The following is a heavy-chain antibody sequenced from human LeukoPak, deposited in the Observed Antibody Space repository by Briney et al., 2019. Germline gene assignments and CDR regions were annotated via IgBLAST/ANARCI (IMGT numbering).Heavy chain of an antibody. J-gene: IGHJ6*03. D-gene: IGHD6-13*01. Sequence: SETLSLTCAVYGGSFSDYYWSWIRQPPGKGLEWIGEINHSGNTNYNPSLKSRVTMSVDTSKNQFSLKLSSVTAADTAVYYCARDFFSIAAAGYYYYYYMDVWGKGTTVTVSS. CDR3: ARDFFSIAAAGYYYYYYMDV. CDR1: GGSFSDYY. CDR2: INHSGNT. V-gene: IGHV4-34*01.